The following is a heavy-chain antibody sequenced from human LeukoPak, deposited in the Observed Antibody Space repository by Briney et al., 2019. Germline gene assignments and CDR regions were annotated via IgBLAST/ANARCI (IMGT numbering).Heavy chain of an antibody. Sequence: GGSLRLSCTVSGFTVSSNSMSWVRQAPGKGLEWVSYISSSGSTIYYADSVKGRFTISRDNAKNSLYLQMNSLRAEDTAVYYCAELDITMIGGVWGKGTTVTISS. V-gene: IGHV3-48*04. CDR3: AELDITMIGGV. CDR1: GFTVSSNS. CDR2: ISSSGSTI. J-gene: IGHJ6*04. D-gene: IGHD3-10*02.